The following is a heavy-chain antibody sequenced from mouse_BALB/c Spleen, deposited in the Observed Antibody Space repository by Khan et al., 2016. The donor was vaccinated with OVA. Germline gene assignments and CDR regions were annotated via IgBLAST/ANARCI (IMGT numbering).Heavy chain of an antibody. CDR1: GFTFSTYG. D-gene: IGHD1-1*01. Sequence: VELVESGGDLVKPGGSLKLSCVASGFTFSTYGMSWVRQAPDKRLEWVATVSTGGTYTYYPDSVKGRFTISRDNAKNTLYLQMSGLRSEDTAMFFCTRLAYYYDSEGFAYWGQGTLVTVS. J-gene: IGHJ3*01. V-gene: IGHV5-6*01. CDR3: TRLAYYYDSEGFAY. CDR2: VSTGGTYT.